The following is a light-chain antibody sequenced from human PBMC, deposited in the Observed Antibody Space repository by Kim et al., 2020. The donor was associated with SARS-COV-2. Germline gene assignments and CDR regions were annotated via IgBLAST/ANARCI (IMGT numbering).Light chain of an antibody. Sequence: SPGQTARITCSGDALPKQYAYWYQQKPGQAPVLVIYKDSERPSGIPERISGSSSGTTVTLTISGVQAEDEADYYCQSADSSGTYNVFGTGTKVTVL. CDR1: ALPKQY. CDR3: QSADSSGTYNV. CDR2: KDS. V-gene: IGLV3-25*03. J-gene: IGLJ1*01.